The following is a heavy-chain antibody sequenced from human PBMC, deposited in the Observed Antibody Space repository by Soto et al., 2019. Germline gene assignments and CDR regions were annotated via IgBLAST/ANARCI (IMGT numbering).Heavy chain of an antibody. D-gene: IGHD6-13*01. CDR3: ASYSSSWSDYYYGMDV. CDR2: IYHSGST. Sequence: SETLSLTCAVSGGSICSSNWWSWVRQPPGKGLEWIGEIYHSGSTNYNPSLKRRVTISVDKSKNQFSLKLSSVTAADTAVYYCASYSSSWSDYYYGMDVWGQGTTVTVSS. CDR1: GGSICSSNW. V-gene: IGHV4-4*02. J-gene: IGHJ6*02.